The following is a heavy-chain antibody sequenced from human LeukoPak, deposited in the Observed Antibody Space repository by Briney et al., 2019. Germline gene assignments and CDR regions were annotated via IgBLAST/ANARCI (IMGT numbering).Heavy chain of an antibody. Sequence: GGSLRLSCEASGFTFSSYSMNWVRQAPGKGLEWISYISTSTTTIYYANSVKGRFTISRDNAKKSLYLQMNSLRVEDTGVYYCARDLAWGAFDYWGQGTLVTVSS. CDR3: ARDLAWGAFDY. J-gene: IGHJ4*02. CDR2: ISTSTTTI. V-gene: IGHV3-48*01. CDR1: GFTFSSYS. D-gene: IGHD7-27*01.